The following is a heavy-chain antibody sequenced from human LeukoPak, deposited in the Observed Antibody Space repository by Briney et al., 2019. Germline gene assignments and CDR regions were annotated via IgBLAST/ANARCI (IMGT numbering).Heavy chain of an antibody. J-gene: IGHJ2*01. CDR1: GFTVSSNY. Sequence: AGGSLRLSCAASGFTVSSNYMSWVRQAPGKGLEWVSILFSGGSTNYADSVKGRFTISRDNSKNTLYLQMSSLRAEDTAVYFCARDLSRGSWYFDLWGRGTLVTVAS. CDR2: LFSGGST. V-gene: IGHV3-66*01. D-gene: IGHD2/OR15-2a*01. CDR3: ARDLSRGSWYFDL.